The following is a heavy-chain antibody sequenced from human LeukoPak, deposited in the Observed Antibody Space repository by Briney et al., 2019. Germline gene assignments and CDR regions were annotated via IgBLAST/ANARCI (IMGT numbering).Heavy chain of an antibody. J-gene: IGHJ4*02. Sequence: GSLRLSCAASGFTFSDYYMSWIRQAPGKGLEWVSYISSSGSTIYYADSVKGRFTISRDNAKNSLYLQMNSLRAEDTAVYYCARDPKRRDGYNYDPDYWGQGTLVTVSS. V-gene: IGHV3-11*04. D-gene: IGHD5-24*01. CDR3: ARDPKRRDGYNYDPDY. CDR2: ISSSGSTI. CDR1: GFTFSDYY.